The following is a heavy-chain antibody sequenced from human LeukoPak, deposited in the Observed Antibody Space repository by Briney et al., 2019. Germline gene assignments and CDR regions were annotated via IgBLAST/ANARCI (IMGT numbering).Heavy chain of an antibody. Sequence: SETLSLTCTVSGGSLSSYYWSWIRQPPGKGLEWIGYIYYSGSTNYNPSLKSRVTISVDTSKNQFSLKLSSVTAADTAVYYCARDHGYSYDHWGQGTLVTVSS. CDR1: GGSLSSYY. CDR3: ARDHGYSYDH. CDR2: IYYSGST. J-gene: IGHJ4*02. V-gene: IGHV4-59*01. D-gene: IGHD5-18*01.